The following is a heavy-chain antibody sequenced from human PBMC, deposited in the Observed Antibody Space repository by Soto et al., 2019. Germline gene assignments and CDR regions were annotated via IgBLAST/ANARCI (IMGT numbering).Heavy chain of an antibody. CDR3: ASTYYYDSNGYCFWFDP. CDR1: GYTFTSYG. J-gene: IGHJ5*02. Sequence: ASVKVSCKASGYTFTSYGISWVRQAPGQGLEWMGWISAYTGNTNHAQKLQGRVTMTTDTSTSTAYMELRSLRSDDTAVYYCASTYYYDSNGYCFWFDPWGQGTLVTVSS. CDR2: ISAYTGNT. V-gene: IGHV1-18*01. D-gene: IGHD3-22*01.